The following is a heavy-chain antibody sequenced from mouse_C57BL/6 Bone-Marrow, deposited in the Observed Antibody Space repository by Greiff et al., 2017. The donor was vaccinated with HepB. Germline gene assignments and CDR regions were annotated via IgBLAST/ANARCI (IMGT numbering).Heavy chain of an antibody. CDR3: AREDDYDDDGGRAMDY. V-gene: IGHV1-81*01. D-gene: IGHD2-4*01. CDR2: IYPRSGNT. Sequence: VQLQESGAELARPGASVKLSCKASGYTFTSYGISWVKQRTGKGLEWIGEIYPRSGNTYYNEKFKGKATLTADKSSSTAYMELRSLTSEDSAVYFCAREDDYDDDGGRAMDYWGQGTSVTVSS. CDR1: GYTFTSYG. J-gene: IGHJ4*01.